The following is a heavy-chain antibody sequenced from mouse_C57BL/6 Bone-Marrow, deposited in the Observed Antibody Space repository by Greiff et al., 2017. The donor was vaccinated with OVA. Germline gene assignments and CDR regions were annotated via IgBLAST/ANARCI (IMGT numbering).Heavy chain of an antibody. CDR2: IHPTSGST. CDR3: AREFRGMFAY. CDR1: GYTFTSYW. Sequence: QVQLQQPGAELVKPGASVKLSCKASGYTFTSYWMHWVKQRPGQGLEWIGMIHPTSGSTNYNEKFKSKATLTVDNASSTAYMQLSSLTSEDSAVYYCAREFRGMFAYWGQGTLVTVSA. J-gene: IGHJ3*01. V-gene: IGHV1-64*01.